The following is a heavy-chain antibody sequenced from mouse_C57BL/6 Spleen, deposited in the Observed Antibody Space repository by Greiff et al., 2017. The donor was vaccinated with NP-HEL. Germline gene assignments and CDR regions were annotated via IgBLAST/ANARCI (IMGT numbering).Heavy chain of an antibody. J-gene: IGHJ4*01. CDR3: ARETAQATEAMDY. CDR2: IYPGDGDT. V-gene: IGHV1-82*01. D-gene: IGHD3-2*02. CDR1: GYAFSSSW. Sequence: VQLQQSGPELVKPGASVKISCKASGYAFSSSWMNWVKQRPGKGLEWIGRIYPGDGDTNYNGKFKGKATLTADKSSSTAYMQLSSLTSEDSAVYFCARETAQATEAMDYWGQGTSVTVSS.